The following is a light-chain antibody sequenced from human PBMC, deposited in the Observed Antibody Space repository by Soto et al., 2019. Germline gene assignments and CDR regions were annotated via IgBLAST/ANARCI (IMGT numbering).Light chain of an antibody. J-gene: IGKJ4*01. Sequence: EIVLTQSPATLSLSPGERATLSCRASQSVSSYLAWYQQKPGQAPRLLIYDASNRATGIPARFSGSGSGTDYTLTISSLEPEDFAVYYCQQRSSWRPLTFDGGTKVEIK. CDR3: QQRSSWRPLT. V-gene: IGKV3-11*01. CDR1: QSVSSY. CDR2: DAS.